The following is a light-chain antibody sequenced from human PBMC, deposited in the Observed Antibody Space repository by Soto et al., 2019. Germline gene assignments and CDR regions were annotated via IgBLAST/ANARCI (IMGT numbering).Light chain of an antibody. CDR1: QSISSW. Sequence: DTQMTQSPSILSASVGDRVTITCRASQSISSWLAWCQQKPGKAPQVLIYKATTLQSGVPSRFSGSGSGTEFTLTISSLQPDDFATYYCQQYTNYWTFGQGTRVEIK. CDR3: QQYTNYWT. V-gene: IGKV1-5*03. CDR2: KAT. J-gene: IGKJ1*01.